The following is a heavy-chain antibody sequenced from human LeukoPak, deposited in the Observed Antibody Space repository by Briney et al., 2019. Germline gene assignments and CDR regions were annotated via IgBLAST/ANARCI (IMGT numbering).Heavy chain of an antibody. CDR1: GFTFSSYE. J-gene: IGHJ3*02. CDR2: ISSSGSTI. Sequence: GGSLRLSCAASGFTFSSYEMNWVRQAPGKGLEWVSYISSSGSTIYYADSVKGRFTISRDNAKNTLYLQMNSLGVEDTAVYYCARGGYNHAFDIWGQRTVVTVSP. V-gene: IGHV3-48*03. CDR3: ARGGYNHAFDI. D-gene: IGHD5-24*01.